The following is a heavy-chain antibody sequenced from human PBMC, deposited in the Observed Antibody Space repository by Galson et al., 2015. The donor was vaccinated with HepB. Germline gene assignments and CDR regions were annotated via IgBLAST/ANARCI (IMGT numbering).Heavy chain of an antibody. CDR1: GFIFSSYT. Sequence: SLRLSCAPSGFIFSSYTIHWVRQAPDKGLEWVAVVSHDGSIKKYADSVKGRFTISRDNSKNTLYLQMNSLRAEDTAVYYCAKDIVATMRGDYYYYGMDVWGQGTTVTVSS. D-gene: IGHD5-12*01. V-gene: IGHV3-30-3*01. CDR2: VSHDGSIK. J-gene: IGHJ6*02. CDR3: AKDIVATMRGDYYYYGMDV.